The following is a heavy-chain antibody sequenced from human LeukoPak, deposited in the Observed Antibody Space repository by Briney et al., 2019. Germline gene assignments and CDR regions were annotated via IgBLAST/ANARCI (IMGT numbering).Heavy chain of an antibody. CDR3: ARAGYYYGSGSYLGFDP. J-gene: IGHJ5*02. CDR1: GGFVRSTSYC. CDR2: IYYSGST. D-gene: IGHD3-10*01. V-gene: IGHV4-39*07. Sequence: SETLSLTCTVSGGFVRSTSYCWGWIRQPPGQGLEWIGSIYYSGSTYYNPSLNSRVTISVDTSKNQFSLKLRSVTAADTAVYYCARAGYYYGSGSYLGFDPWGQGTLVTVSS.